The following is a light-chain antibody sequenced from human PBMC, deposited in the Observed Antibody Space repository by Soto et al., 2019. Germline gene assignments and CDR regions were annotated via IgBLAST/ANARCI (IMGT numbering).Light chain of an antibody. J-gene: IGKJ4*01. V-gene: IGKV3-20*01. CDR3: PQYAAAPLT. CDR2: GAS. CDR1: QTVGRNN. Sequence: EIVLTQSPGTLSLSPGERATLSCRDSQTVGRNNWAWFQQKPGQAPRLLIHGASNRATGIPGRFSGSGSETDFTLTISRLEHEDYAVFYCPQYAAAPLTFGGWTKVEIK.